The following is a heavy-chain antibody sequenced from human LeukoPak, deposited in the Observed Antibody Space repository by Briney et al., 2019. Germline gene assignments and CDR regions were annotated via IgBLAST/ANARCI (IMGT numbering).Heavy chain of an antibody. CDR3: AREGITMVRGVIQYYYSYGMDV. D-gene: IGHD3-10*01. CDR2: ISAYNGNT. Sequence: ASVRVSCKASGYTFTSYGISWVRQAPGQGLEWMGWISAYNGNTNYAQKLQGRVTMTTDTSTSTAYMELRSLRSDDTAVYYCAREGITMVRGVIQYYYSYGMDVWGQGTTVTVSS. V-gene: IGHV1-18*01. CDR1: GYTFTSYG. J-gene: IGHJ6*02.